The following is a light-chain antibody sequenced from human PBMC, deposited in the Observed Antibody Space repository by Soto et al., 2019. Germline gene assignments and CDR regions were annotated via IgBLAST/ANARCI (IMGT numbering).Light chain of an antibody. CDR3: SSYTISKSYV. CDR1: SSDVGDYNY. CDR2: AVT. J-gene: IGLJ1*01. Sequence: QSVLTQPASVSGSPGQSITISCSGTSSDVGDYNYVSWYQQHPGKAPKLMIYAVTYRPSGLSNRFSGSKSGNTASLTISGLQAEDEADYSCSSYTISKSYVFGTGTKVTVL. V-gene: IGLV2-14*03.